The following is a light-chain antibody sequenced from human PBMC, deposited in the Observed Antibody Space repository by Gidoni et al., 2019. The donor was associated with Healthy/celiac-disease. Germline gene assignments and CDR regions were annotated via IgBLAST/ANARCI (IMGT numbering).Light chain of an antibody. J-gene: IGKJ2*01. CDR2: KAS. V-gene: IGKV1-5*03. Sequence: DIQITQSPSTLSASVGDRVTIPCRASQSISSWLAWYQQKPGKAPKLLIYKASSLDSGVPSRFSGSGSGTEFTLTISSLQPDDFATYYCQQYNSFLYTFGQGTKLEIK. CDR1: QSISSW. CDR3: QQYNSFLYT.